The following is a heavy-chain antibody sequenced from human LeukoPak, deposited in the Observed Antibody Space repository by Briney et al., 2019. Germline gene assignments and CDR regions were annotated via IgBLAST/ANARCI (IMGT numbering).Heavy chain of an antibody. D-gene: IGHD3-22*01. CDR1: GFTFTNYA. J-gene: IGHJ4*02. V-gene: IGHV3-30*04. CDR3: AREVPYDTSRYYQPFDY. Sequence: PGGSLRLSCAASGFTFTNYAMHWVRQAPGKGLEWVAVISYDETNKYYEDSVKGRFTISRDSSKNTLYLQMSSLRDEDTAVYYCAREVPYDTSRYYQPFDYWGQGTLVTVSS. CDR2: ISYDETNK.